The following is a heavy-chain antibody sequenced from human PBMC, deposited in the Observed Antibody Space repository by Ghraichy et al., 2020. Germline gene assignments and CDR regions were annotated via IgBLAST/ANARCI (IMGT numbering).Heavy chain of an antibody. CDR2: IIPIFGTA. J-gene: IGHJ4*02. CDR3: ARGGWNSGHFDY. Sequence: SVKFSCKASGGTFSSYAISWVLQAPGQGLEWMGGIIPIFGTANYAQKFQGRVTITADESTSTAYMELSSLRSEDTAVYYCARGGWNSGHFDYWGQGTLVTVSS. V-gene: IGHV1-69*13. CDR1: GGTFSSYA. D-gene: IGHD1-7*01.